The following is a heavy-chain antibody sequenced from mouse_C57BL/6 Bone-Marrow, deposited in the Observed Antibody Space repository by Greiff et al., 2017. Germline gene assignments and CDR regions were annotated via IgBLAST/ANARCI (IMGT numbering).Heavy chain of an antibody. D-gene: IGHD2-5*01. Sequence: EVKLVESGGGLVQPKGSLKLSCAASGFSFNTYAMNWVRQAPGKGLEWVARIRSKSNNYATYYADSVKDRFTISRDDSESMLYLQMNNLKTEDTAMYYCVRHSYSNYIYAMDYWGQGTSVTVSS. CDR3: VRHSYSNYIYAMDY. V-gene: IGHV10-1*01. J-gene: IGHJ4*01. CDR1: GFSFNTYA. CDR2: IRSKSNNYAT.